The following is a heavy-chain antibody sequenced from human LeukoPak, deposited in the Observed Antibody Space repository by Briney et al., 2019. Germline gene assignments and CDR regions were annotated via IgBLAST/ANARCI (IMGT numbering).Heavy chain of an antibody. Sequence: GGSLRLSCAASGFTFSSYWMSWVRQAPGKGLEWVANIKQDGSEKYYVDSVKDRFTISRDNAKNSLYLQMNSLRAEDTAVYYCARAPYGDYADYWGQGTLVTVSS. CDR3: ARAPYGDYADY. V-gene: IGHV3-7*01. CDR2: IKQDGSEK. D-gene: IGHD4-17*01. CDR1: GFTFSSYW. J-gene: IGHJ4*02.